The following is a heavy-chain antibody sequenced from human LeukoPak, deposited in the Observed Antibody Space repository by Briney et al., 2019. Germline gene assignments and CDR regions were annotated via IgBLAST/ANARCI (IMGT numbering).Heavy chain of an antibody. J-gene: IGHJ5*02. V-gene: IGHV1-2*06. CDR3: ARDAPRLWFNYVRVQQNNWFDP. CDR1: GYTFTGYY. D-gene: IGHD3-10*01. CDR2: INPNSGGT. Sequence: ASVKVSCXASGYTFTGYYMHWVRQAPGQGLEWMGRINPNSGGTNYAQKFQGRVTMTRDTSISTAYMELSRLRSDDTAVYYCARDAPRLWFNYVRVQQNNWFDPWGQGTLVTVSS.